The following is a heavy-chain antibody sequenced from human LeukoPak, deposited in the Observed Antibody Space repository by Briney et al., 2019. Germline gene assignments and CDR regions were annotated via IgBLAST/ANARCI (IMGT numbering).Heavy chain of an antibody. CDR1: GGSISSYY. CDR2: IYYSGST. CDR3: ARGSAYGDTGSFDY. V-gene: IGHV4-59*01. J-gene: IGHJ4*02. Sequence: ASETLSLTCTVTGGSISSYYWSWIRQPPGKGLEWIGYIYYSGSTTYNPSLKSRVTISVDTSKNQFSLKLSSVTAADTAVYYCARGSAYGDTGSFDYWGQGTLVTVSS. D-gene: IGHD4-17*01.